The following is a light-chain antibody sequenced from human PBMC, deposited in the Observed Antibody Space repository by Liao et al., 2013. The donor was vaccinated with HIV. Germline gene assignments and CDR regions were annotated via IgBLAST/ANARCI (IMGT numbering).Light chain of an antibody. CDR1: KLGDKY. J-gene: IGLJ2*01. Sequence: SYELTQPPSVSVSPGQTARITCSGDKLGDKYVCWYQQKPGQSPVLVIYQDSKRSSGIPERFSGSNSGNTATLTISGTQAMDEADYYCQAWDSSPVFGGGTILTVL. V-gene: IGLV3-1*01. CDR2: QDS. CDR3: QAWDSSPV.